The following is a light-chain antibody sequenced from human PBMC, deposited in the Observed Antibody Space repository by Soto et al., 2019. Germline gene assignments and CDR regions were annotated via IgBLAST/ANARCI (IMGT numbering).Light chain of an antibody. Sequence: EIVLTQSPATLSLSPGDRATLSCRACQSVSSYLAWYQQKPGQAPRLLIYDASNRATGIPARFSGSGSGTDFTLPITSLEPEDFAVYYCQQRSNWPSTFGGGTKVEIK. CDR3: QQRSNWPST. CDR2: DAS. J-gene: IGKJ4*01. V-gene: IGKV3-11*01. CDR1: QSVSSY.